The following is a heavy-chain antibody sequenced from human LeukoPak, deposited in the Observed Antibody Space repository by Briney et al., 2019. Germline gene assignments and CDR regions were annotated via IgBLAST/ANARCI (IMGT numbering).Heavy chain of an antibody. Sequence: SETLSLTCIVNGGSINNYYWSWIRQPPGKGLEWIGYIYYSGSTNYNPSLKSRVTISVDTSKNQFPLKLSSVTAADTAEYYCAREPYGSGTFDYWGQGTLVSVSA. D-gene: IGHD3-10*01. J-gene: IGHJ4*02. V-gene: IGHV4-59*01. CDR3: AREPYGSGTFDY. CDR1: GGSINNYY. CDR2: IYYSGST.